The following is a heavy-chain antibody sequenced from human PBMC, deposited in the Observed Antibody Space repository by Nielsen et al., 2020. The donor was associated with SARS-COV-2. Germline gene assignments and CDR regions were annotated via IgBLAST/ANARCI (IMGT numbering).Heavy chain of an antibody. V-gene: IGHV1-69*06. CDR3: ARSGTTFPSFDS. CDR2: IIPIFGTA. Sequence: SSVKVSCKTSGGTFSSYTISWVRQAPGQGLEWMGGIIPIFGTANYAQKFQGRVTITADKSTSTAYMDLSSLRSDDTAVYYCARSGTTFPSFDSWGQGTLLTVSS. D-gene: IGHD1-1*01. J-gene: IGHJ4*02. CDR1: GGTFSSYT.